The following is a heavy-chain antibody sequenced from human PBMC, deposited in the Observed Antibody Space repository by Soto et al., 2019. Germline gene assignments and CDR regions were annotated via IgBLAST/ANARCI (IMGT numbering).Heavy chain of an antibody. CDR1: GFSLTTSGVG. J-gene: IGHJ4*02. V-gene: IGHV2-5*02. CDR3: AHRVLRTVFGLVTTTAIYFDF. D-gene: IGHD3-3*01. CDR2: IYWDDDK. Sequence: QITLNESGPTVVRPTETLTLTCRFSGFSLTTSGVGVGWIRQSPGKAPEWLALIYWDDDKRYSASLKSRLTIPKDPSKNQVVLTVSDLDPTETATYYCAHRVLRTVFGLVTTTAIYFDFWGQGTPVAVSS.